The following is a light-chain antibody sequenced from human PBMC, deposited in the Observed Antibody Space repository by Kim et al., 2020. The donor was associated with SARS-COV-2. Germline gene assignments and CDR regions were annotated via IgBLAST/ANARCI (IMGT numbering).Light chain of an antibody. V-gene: IGKV3-20*01. CDR3: QQYGKSLVIT. J-gene: IGKJ5*01. CDR1: QSVSNTY. CDR2: GAS. Sequence: PGERATLSCRASQSVSNTYLAGYQQKPGQAPRLLIYGASRRATGIPDRFSGSGSGTDFTLTISRLEPEDFAVYYCQQYGKSLVITFGQGTRLEIK.